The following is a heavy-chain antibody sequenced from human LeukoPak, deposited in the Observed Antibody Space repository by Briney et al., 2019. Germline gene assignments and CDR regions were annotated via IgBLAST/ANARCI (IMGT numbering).Heavy chain of an antibody. Sequence: HPGGSLRLSCAASGFSFSPSWMHWVRQAPGMGLEWVSRTNGDGTDTIYADSVKGRFTISRDNAKNTLYLQMNSLRAEDTAVYYCTRDSHGGVDYWGQGTLVTVSS. V-gene: IGHV3-74*01. D-gene: IGHD3-10*01. CDR1: GFSFSPSW. J-gene: IGHJ4*02. CDR2: TNGDGTDT. CDR3: TRDSHGGVDY.